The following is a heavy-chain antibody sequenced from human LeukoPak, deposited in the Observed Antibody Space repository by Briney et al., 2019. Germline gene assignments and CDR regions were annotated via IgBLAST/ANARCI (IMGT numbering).Heavy chain of an antibody. V-gene: IGHV3-7*01. J-gene: IGHJ6*02. CDR2: INQDGGAI. D-gene: IGHD1-26*01. Sequence: PGGSLRLSCIGSGFTFSKTWMMWVRQAPGKGLEWVANINQDGGAISYVDSVKGRFTISRDNAKNSLFLQMNSLRAEDTAIYYCATHVKWAAGDVWGQGTTVSVSS. CDR1: GFTFSKTW. CDR3: ATHVKWAAGDV.